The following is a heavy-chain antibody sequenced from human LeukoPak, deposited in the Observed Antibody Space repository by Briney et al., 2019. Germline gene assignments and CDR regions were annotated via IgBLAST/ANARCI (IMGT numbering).Heavy chain of an antibody. D-gene: IGHD3-10*01. CDR3: ARDNMDRAKGDAFDI. CDR1: GYTFTGYY. CDR2: INPNSGGT. J-gene: IGHJ3*02. Sequence: GASVKVSCKASGYTFTGYYMHWVRQAPGQGLEWMGWINPNSGGTNYAQKFQGWVTMTRDTSISTAYMELSRLRSDDTAVYYCARDNMDRAKGDAFDIWGQGTMVTVSS. V-gene: IGHV1-2*04.